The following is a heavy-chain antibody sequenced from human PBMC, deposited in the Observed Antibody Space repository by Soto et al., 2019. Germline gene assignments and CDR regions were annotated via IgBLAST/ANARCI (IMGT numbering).Heavy chain of an antibody. CDR1: GFTFSSYS. V-gene: IGHV3-21*01. CDR3: ARAGSSSYYFDY. J-gene: IGHJ4*01. Sequence: GGSLRLSCAASGFTFSSYSMNWVRQAPGKGLEWVSSISSSSSYIYYADSVKGRFTISRDNTKNSLYLQMNSLRAEDSAVYYCARAGSSSYYFDYWGHGTLVPVSS. CDR2: ISSSSSYI. D-gene: IGHD6-6*01.